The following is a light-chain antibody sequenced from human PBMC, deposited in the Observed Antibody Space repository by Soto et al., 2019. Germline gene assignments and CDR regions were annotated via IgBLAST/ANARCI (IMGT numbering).Light chain of an antibody. CDR2: ATS. V-gene: IGKV3-20*01. CDR1: QRMSSNY. J-gene: IGKJ1*01. Sequence: EIVLTQSPGTLSLSSGERATLSCSASQRMSSNYLAWYQQKPGQAPRLLLYATSRRATGIPDSFSGSGSGTDVTLTISRLEPEDFAVYFCQQYSSSPRTFGQGSKVEIQ. CDR3: QQYSSSPRT.